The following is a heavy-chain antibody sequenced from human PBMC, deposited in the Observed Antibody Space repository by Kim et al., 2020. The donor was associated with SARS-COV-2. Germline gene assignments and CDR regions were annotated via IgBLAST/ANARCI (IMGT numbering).Heavy chain of an antibody. V-gene: IGHV4-39*01. CDR2: IYYSGST. Sequence: SETLSLTCTVSGGSISSSSYYWGWIRQPPGKGLEWIGSIYYSGSTYYNPSLKSRVTISVDTSKNQFSLKLSSVTAADTAVYYCARLGFPSAAYGQDYWGQGTLVTVSS. J-gene: IGHJ4*02. CDR1: GGSISSSSYY. D-gene: IGHD3-10*01. CDR3: ARLGFPSAAYGQDY.